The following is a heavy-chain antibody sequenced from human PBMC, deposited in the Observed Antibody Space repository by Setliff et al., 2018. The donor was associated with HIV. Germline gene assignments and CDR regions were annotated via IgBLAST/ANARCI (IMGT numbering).Heavy chain of an antibody. CDR1: GGSISSGSYY. CDR2: IYNSAST. Sequence: PSETLSLTCTVSGGSISSGSYYWSWIRQPAGKGLEWIGRIYNSASTSYNPSLKSRVTISVDTSKNQFSLKLSSVTAAGTAVYYCARHSPSDYWGQGTLVTVSS. V-gene: IGHV4-61*02. J-gene: IGHJ4*02. CDR3: ARHSPSDY.